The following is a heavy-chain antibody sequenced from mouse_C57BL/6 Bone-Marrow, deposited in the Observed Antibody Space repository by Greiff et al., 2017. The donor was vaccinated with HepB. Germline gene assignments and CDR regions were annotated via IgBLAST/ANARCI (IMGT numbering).Heavy chain of an antibody. CDR1: GFTFSDYY. D-gene: IGHD1-1*01. CDR3: ARGGSSYPSYAMDY. V-gene: IGHV5-16*01. CDR2: INYDGSST. Sequence: EVKLVESEGGLVQPGSSMKLSCTASGFTFSDYYMPWVRQVPEKGLEWVANINYDGSSTYYLDSLKSRFIISRGNAKNNLYLQMSSLKSEDTATYNCARGGSSYPSYAMDYWGQGTSVTVSS. J-gene: IGHJ4*01.